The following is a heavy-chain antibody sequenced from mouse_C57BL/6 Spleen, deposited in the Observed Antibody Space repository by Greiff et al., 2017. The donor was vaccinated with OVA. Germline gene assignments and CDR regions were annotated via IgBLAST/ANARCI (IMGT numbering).Heavy chain of an antibody. CDR2: IYPGDGDT. D-gene: IGHD1-2*01. Sequence: QVQLQQSGPELVKPGASVKISCKASGYAFSSSWMNWVKQRPGKGLEWIGRIYPGDGDTNYNGKFKGKATLTADKSSSTAYMQLSSLTSEDSAVYFCAREDWLYYFDYWGQGTTLTVSS. CDR1: GYAFSSSW. CDR3: AREDWLYYFDY. V-gene: IGHV1-82*01. J-gene: IGHJ2*01.